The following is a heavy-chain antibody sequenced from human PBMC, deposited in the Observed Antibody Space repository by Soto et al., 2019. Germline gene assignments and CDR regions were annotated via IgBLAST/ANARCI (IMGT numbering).Heavy chain of an antibody. J-gene: IGHJ3*02. CDR3: ARRRDYDFWSGYPHDAFDI. D-gene: IGHD3-3*01. CDR1: GYTFTSYG. CDR2: ISAYNGNT. V-gene: IGHV1-18*04. Sequence: QVQLVQSGAEVKKPGASVKVSCKASGYTFTSYGISWVRQAPGQGLEWMGWISAYNGNTNYAQKLQGRVTMTTDTSTSKAYMELRSLRSDDTAVYYCARRRDYDFWSGYPHDAFDIWGQGTMVTVSS.